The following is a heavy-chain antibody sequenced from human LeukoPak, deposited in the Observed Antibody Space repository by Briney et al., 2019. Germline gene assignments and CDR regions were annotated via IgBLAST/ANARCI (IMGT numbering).Heavy chain of an antibody. V-gene: IGHV4-38-2*02. CDR2: IYHSGSA. Sequence: SETLSLTCAVSGYSISSGYQWAWIRQSPGKGLEWIGSIYHSGSAHYSPSLKSRVTISVETSKNQFSLKMYSVTAADTAVYYCARDPRWLTPDCTSTSCYENYFDPWGQGTLVTVSS. CDR1: GYSISSGYQ. CDR3: ARDPRWLTPDCTSTSCYENYFDP. D-gene: IGHD2-2*01. J-gene: IGHJ5*02.